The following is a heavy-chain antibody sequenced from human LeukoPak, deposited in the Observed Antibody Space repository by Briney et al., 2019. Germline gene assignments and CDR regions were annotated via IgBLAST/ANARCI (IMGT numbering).Heavy chain of an antibody. CDR2: IYYSGST. CDR3: ARDRVYGDRDYFDY. D-gene: IGHD4-17*01. J-gene: IGHJ4*02. V-gene: IGHV4-59*01. CDR1: GGSISSYY. Sequence: KASETLSLTCTVSGGSISSYYWSWIRQPPGKGLEWIGYIYYSGSTNYNPSLKSRVTISVDTSKNQFSLKLSSVTAADTAVYYCARDRVYGDRDYFDYWGQGTLVTVSS.